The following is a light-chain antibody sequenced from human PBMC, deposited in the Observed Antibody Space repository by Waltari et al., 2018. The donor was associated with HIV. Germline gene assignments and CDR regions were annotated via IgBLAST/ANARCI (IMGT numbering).Light chain of an antibody. J-gene: IGLJ2*01. CDR3: QSYDTSLTDII. V-gene: IGLV1-40*01. CDR1: SSNVEAAYD. CDR2: GTV. Sequence: QSVLTQPPSVSGAPGQRVTISCTKSSSNVEAAYDVHWFPPGPGTAPKLLIYGTVNRPSGVPDRFSGSRAGTSASLAITGLQAEDEADYYCQSYDTSLTDIIFGGGTKLTVL.